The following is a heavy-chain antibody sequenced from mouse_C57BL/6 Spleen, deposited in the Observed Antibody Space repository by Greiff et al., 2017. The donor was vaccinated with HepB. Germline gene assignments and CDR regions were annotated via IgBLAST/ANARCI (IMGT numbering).Heavy chain of an antibody. D-gene: IGHD2-4*01. V-gene: IGHV1-54*01. CDR2: INPGSGGT. CDR3: AMAYDYDSY. CDR1: GYAFTNYL. Sequence: QVQLQQSGAELVRPGTSVKVSCKASGYAFTNYLIEWVKQRPGQGLEWIGVINPGSGGTNYNEKFKGKATLTADKSSSTAYMQLSSLTSEDSAVYFCAMAYDYDSYWGQGTTLTVSS. J-gene: IGHJ2*01.